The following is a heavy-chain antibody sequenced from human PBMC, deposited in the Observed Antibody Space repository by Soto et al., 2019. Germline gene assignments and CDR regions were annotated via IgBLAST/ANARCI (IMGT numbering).Heavy chain of an antibody. D-gene: IGHD3-22*01. CDR2: ISWNSGSI. CDR3: AKDIGYYYDSSGSTFNY. Sequence: LRLSCAASGFTFDDYAMHWVRQAPGKGLEWVSGISWNSGSIGYADSVKGRCTISRDNAKNSLYLQMNSLRAEDTALYYCAKDIGYYYDSSGSTFNYWGQGTLVTVSS. CDR1: GFTFDDYA. J-gene: IGHJ4*02. V-gene: IGHV3-9*01.